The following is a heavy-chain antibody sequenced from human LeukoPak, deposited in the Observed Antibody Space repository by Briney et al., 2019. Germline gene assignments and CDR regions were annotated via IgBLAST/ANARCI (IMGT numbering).Heavy chain of an antibody. D-gene: IGHD2-15*01. J-gene: IGHJ5*02. CDR1: GYSINNYW. CDR3: ARKEYCSGDSCYTWFAP. V-gene: IGHV5-51*01. CDR2: IYPADSGI. Sequence: GESLKISCKGSGYSINNYWIAWVRQMPGKGLEWMGIIYPADSGIRYSPSFQGQVTISADKSISTAYLQWNSLKASDTAMYYCARKEYCSGDSCYTWFAPGGQGPLVPVS.